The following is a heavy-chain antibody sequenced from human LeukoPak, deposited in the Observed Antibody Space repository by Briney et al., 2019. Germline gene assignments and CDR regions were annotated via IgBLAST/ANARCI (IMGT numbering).Heavy chain of an antibody. CDR3: ARDKTPSIAARPIAPYGMDV. Sequence: SETLSLTCTVSGGSISSSSYYWGWIRQPPGKGLEWIGYIYYSGSTNYNPSLKSRVTISVDTSKNQFSLKLSSVTAADTAVYYCARDKTPSIAARPIAPYGMDVWGQGTTVTVSS. V-gene: IGHV4-61*01. J-gene: IGHJ6*02. CDR1: GGSISSSSYY. CDR2: IYYSGST. D-gene: IGHD6-6*01.